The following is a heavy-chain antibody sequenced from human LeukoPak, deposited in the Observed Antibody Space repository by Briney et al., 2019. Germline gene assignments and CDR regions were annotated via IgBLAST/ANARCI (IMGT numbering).Heavy chain of an antibody. CDR1: GFTFSDYY. D-gene: IGHD5-12*01. CDR2: ISSTGSDT. Sequence: PGGSLRLSCAASGFTFSDYYMTWIRQAPGKGLEWVSYISSTGSDTNYADSVKGRFTISRDNAKNSVYPQMNSLRAEDTAVYYCTRDPDLRSGYDGEGYWGQGTLVTVSS. CDR3: TRDPDLRSGYDGEGY. J-gene: IGHJ4*02. V-gene: IGHV3-11*05.